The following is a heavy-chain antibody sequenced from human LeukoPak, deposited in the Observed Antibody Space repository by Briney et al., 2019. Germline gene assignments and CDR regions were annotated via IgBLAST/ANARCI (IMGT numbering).Heavy chain of an antibody. CDR3: ARDSPRKPTTVSDY. D-gene: IGHD4-17*01. V-gene: IGHV1-18*01. Sequence: ASVKVSCKASGYTLTSYGISWVRQAPGQGLEWMGWISAYNGNTNYAQKLQGRVTMTTDTSTSTAYMELRSLRSDDTAVYYCARDSPRKPTTVSDYWGQGTLVTVSS. CDR1: GYTLTSYG. J-gene: IGHJ4*02. CDR2: ISAYNGNT.